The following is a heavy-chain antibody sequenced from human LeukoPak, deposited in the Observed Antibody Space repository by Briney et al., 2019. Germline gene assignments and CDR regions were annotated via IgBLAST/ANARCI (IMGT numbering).Heavy chain of an antibody. J-gene: IGHJ4*02. Sequence: ASVKVSCKASGYTFTSYGISWVRQAPGQGLEWMGWISAYNGNTNYAQKPQGRVTMTTDTSTSTAYMELRSLRSDDTAVYYCARDFAPIAARPNFDYWGQGTLVTVSS. D-gene: IGHD6-6*01. CDR2: ISAYNGNT. CDR1: GYTFTSYG. CDR3: ARDFAPIAARPNFDY. V-gene: IGHV1-18*01.